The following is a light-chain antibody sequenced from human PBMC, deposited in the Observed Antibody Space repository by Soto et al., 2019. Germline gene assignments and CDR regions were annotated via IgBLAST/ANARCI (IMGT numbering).Light chain of an antibody. CDR3: QQYGRSPLT. CDR2: DTS. V-gene: IGKV3-20*01. J-gene: IGKJ4*02. CDR1: QSVSSSS. Sequence: EIVLTQSPGTLSLSPGERATLSCRASQSVSSSSLAWYQQKPGQAPRLLIYDTSSRATGIPDRFSGSGSGTSFTLTISGLEHDDFAVYCCQQYGRSPLTFGGGTKVEIK.